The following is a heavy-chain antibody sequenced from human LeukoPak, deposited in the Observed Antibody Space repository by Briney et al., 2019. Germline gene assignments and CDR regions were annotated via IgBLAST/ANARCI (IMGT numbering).Heavy chain of an antibody. J-gene: IGHJ4*02. CDR1: GGSISSSSYY. CDR3: ARHDDSSGYYPYLDY. V-gene: IGHV4-39*07. CDR2: IYYSGST. Sequence: TSETLSLTCTVSGGSISSSSYYWGWIRQPPGKGLEWIGSIYYSGSTYYNPSLKSRVTISVDTSKNQFSLKLSSVTAADTAVYYCARHDDSSGYYPYLDYWGQGTLVTVSS. D-gene: IGHD3-22*01.